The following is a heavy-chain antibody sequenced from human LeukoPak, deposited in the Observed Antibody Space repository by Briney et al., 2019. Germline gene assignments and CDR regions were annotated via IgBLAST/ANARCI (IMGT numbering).Heavy chain of an antibody. V-gene: IGHV4-59*01. Sequence: SETLSLTCTVSGGSISSYYWSWIRQPPGKGLEWIGYIYYSGSTNYNPSLKSRVTISVDTSKNQFSLKLSSVTAADTAVYYCAGVSAIGSSWYDAFDIWGQGTMVTVSS. J-gene: IGHJ3*02. D-gene: IGHD6-13*01. CDR1: GGSISSYY. CDR2: IYYSGST. CDR3: AGVSAIGSSWYDAFDI.